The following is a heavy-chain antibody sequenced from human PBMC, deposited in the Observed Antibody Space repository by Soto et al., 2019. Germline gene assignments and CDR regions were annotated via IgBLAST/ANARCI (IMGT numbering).Heavy chain of an antibody. CDR2: IKQDGSEK. CDR3: ARGGHCSGTSCYTSRSAFDI. D-gene: IGHD2-2*02. CDR1: GFTFSAYW. Sequence: EVQLVESGGGLIQPGGSLRLSCAASGFTFSAYWMSWVRQAPGKGLEWVANIKQDGSEKYYVDSVKGRFTFSRDNAKNSVYLQMNSLGIDDTALYFCARGGHCSGTSCYTSRSAFDIWGQGTMVTVSS. J-gene: IGHJ3*02. V-gene: IGHV3-7*01.